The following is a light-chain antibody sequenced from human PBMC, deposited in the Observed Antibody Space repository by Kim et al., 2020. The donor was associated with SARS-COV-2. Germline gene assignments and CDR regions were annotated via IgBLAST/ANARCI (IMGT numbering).Light chain of an antibody. J-gene: IGKJ2*01. Sequence: SPGHRANLSCRASQSFSSNLAWYQQKPGQAPRLLIYGASTRATGIPARFSGSGSGTEFTLTISSLQSEDFAVYYCQQYNNWPPDYTFGQGTKLEI. CDR3: QQYNNWPPDYT. V-gene: IGKV3-15*01. CDR2: GAS. CDR1: QSFSSN.